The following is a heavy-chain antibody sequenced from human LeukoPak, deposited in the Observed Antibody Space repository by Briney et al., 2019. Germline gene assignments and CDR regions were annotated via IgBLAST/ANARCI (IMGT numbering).Heavy chain of an antibody. D-gene: IGHD3-22*01. J-gene: IGHJ4*02. V-gene: IGHV4-34*01. Sequence: PSETLSLTCAVYGGSFSGYYCSWIRQPPGKGLEWIGEINHSGSTNYNPSLKSRVTISVDTSKNQFSLKLSSVTAADTAVYYCARGVVVITTHLDYWGQGTLVTVSS. CDR1: GGSFSGYY. CDR3: ARGVVVITTHLDY. CDR2: INHSGST.